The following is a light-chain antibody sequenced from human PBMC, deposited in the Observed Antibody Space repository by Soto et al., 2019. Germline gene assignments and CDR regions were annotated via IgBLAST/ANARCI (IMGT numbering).Light chain of an antibody. V-gene: IGLV2-14*01. CDR1: SSDVGGYNY. CDR2: DVS. J-gene: IGLJ1*01. CDR3: SSYTSSSTLYV. Sequence: QSVLTQPASVSGSPGQSITISCTGTSSDVGGYNYVSWYQRRPGKAPKLMIYDVSNRPSGVSNRFSGSKSGNTASLTISGLQAEDEADYYCSSYTSSSTLYVFGTGTKLTVL.